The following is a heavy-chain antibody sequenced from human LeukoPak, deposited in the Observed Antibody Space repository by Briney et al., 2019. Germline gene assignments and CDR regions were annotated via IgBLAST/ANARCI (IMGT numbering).Heavy chain of an antibody. Sequence: GGSLRLSCAASGFTFSSYWMHWVRQAPGKGLVWVSRINSDGSSTSYADSVKGRFTISRDNAKNTLYLQMNSLRTEDTAVYYCARDPVYSSGWFFDYWGQGTLVTVSS. D-gene: IGHD6-19*01. CDR1: GFTFSSYW. J-gene: IGHJ4*02. CDR3: ARDPVYSSGWFFDY. V-gene: IGHV3-74*01. CDR2: INSDGSST.